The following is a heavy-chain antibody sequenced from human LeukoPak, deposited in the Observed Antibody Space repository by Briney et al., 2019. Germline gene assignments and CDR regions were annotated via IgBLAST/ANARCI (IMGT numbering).Heavy chain of an antibody. CDR1: GGSFSGYY. D-gene: IGHD6-13*01. CDR3: ARNAGGYSSGWYPLALDY. Sequence: SETLSLTCAVYGGSFSGYYWSWIRQPPGKGLEWIGEINHSGSTNYNPSLKSRVTISVDTSKNQFSLKLSSVTAAYTAVYYCARNAGGYSSGWYPLALDYWGQGTLVTVSS. V-gene: IGHV4-34*01. J-gene: IGHJ4*02. CDR2: INHSGST.